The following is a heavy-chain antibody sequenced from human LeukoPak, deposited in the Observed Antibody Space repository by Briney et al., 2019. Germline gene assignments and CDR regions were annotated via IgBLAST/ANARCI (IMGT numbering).Heavy chain of an antibody. Sequence: GGSLRLSCVASGFTFSSYWMSWVRQAPGKGLEWVANIKKDGSQKYYVDSVKGRFTISRDNAKNSQFLQMNSLRVEDTAMYYCVTDPAGIGSESYWGQGTQVTVSS. V-gene: IGHV3-7*01. D-gene: IGHD1-14*01. CDR2: IKKDGSQK. CDR3: VTDPAGIGSESY. CDR1: GFTFSSYW. J-gene: IGHJ4*02.